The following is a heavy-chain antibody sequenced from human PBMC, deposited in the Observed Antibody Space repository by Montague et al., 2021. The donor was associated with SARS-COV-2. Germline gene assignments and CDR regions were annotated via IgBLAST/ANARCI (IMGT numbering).Heavy chain of an antibody. Sequence: SLRLSCAASGFTFSSYTMHWVRQTPGKGLEWVAVMSYDGSNKYYADSVKGRFTISRDNSKNTLYLQMNSLRAEDTAVYYCARDSYLSGFDYWGQGTLVTVSS. D-gene: IGHD3-10*01. J-gene: IGHJ4*02. V-gene: IGHV3-30-3*01. CDR2: MSYDGSNK. CDR1: GFTFSSYT. CDR3: ARDSYLSGFDY.